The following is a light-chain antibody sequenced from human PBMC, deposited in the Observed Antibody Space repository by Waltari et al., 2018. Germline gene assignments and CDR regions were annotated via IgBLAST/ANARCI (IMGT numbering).Light chain of an antibody. CDR1: QDVSTW. Sequence: DIQMTQSPSSVSASVGDRVTISCRASQDVSTWLAWYQQKPGKAPNLLIHGASSLQSGVPSRFSGSGSGTEFTLTINGLQPEDFATYSCQQTDSFPLTFGGGTKVEIK. CDR3: QQTDSFPLT. J-gene: IGKJ4*01. V-gene: IGKV1-12*01. CDR2: GAS.